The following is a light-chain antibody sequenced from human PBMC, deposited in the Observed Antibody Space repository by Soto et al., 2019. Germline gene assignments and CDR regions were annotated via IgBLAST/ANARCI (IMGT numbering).Light chain of an antibody. V-gene: IGKV3-20*01. J-gene: IGKJ2*01. Sequence: IMLTQSPGTLSLSPGERATLSCRASQGVSTYLAWYQQKPGQAPRLLIYGASSRATGIPDRFRGSGSGTDFTLTISRLEPEDFAVYYCQHYVSSPRTFGQGTKLEIK. CDR1: QGVSTY. CDR2: GAS. CDR3: QHYVSSPRT.